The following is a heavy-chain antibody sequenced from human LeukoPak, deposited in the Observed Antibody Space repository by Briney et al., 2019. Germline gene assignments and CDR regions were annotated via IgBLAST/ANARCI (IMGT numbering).Heavy chain of an antibody. CDR2: IYSGGST. CDR1: GFTVSSNY. D-gene: IGHD4-17*01. J-gene: IGHJ3*02. Sequence: GGSLRLSCAASGFTVSSNYMSWVRQAPGKGLEWVSVIYSGGSTYYADSVKGRFTISRDNSKNTLYLQMNSLRAEDTAVYYCAKGGHDYGDSDAFDIWGQGTMVTVSS. V-gene: IGHV3-53*01. CDR3: AKGGHDYGDSDAFDI.